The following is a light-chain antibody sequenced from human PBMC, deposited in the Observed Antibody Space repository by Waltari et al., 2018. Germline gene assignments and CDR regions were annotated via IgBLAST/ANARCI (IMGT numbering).Light chain of an antibody. V-gene: IGLV2-14*03. J-gene: IGLJ2*01. CDR1: NSDVGGYNY. Sequence: QSALTQPVSVSGSPGQSITVSCTGANSDVGGYNYVSWYQHHPGKAPKLMFYDVSQRPSGGSNRFSGSKSGNTASLTSSGLQAEDEADYYCSSYTSRSSLVFGGGTKVTVL. CDR3: SSYTSRSSLV. CDR2: DVS.